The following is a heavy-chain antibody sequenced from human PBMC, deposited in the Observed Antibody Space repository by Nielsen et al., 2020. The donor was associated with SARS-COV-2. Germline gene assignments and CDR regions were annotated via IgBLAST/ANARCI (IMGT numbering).Heavy chain of an antibody. CDR2: IKSRPDGGTT. Sequence: GESLKIYYVVSGFPFRNAWMSWDRQAPGKGLEWVGRIKSRPDGGTTDFAAPVKNRFTISRDVSKHTLYLQMNSLKTADTAFYYCTTDPAPRGFGYWGQGTLVTVSS. CDR3: TTDPAPRGFGY. V-gene: IGHV3-15*01. J-gene: IGHJ4*02. CDR1: GFPFRNAW. D-gene: IGHD3-10*01.